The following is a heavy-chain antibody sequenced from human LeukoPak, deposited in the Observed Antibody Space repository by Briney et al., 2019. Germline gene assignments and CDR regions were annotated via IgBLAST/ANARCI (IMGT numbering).Heavy chain of an antibody. V-gene: IGHV4-59*01. CDR2: IYYSGST. CDR3: ASGYDSSAYRRFDY. Sequence: SETLSLTCTASGGSINSYYWSWIRQPPGKGLEWIGYIYYSGSTNYNPSLKSRVTISVDTSKNQFSLKLSSVTAADTAVYYCASGYDSSAYRRFDYWGQGTLVTVSS. CDR1: GGSINSYY. D-gene: IGHD3-22*01. J-gene: IGHJ4*02.